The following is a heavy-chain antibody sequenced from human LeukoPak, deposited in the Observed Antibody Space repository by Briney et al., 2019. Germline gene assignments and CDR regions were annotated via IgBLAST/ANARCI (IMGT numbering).Heavy chain of an antibody. CDR3: ARRGLQLGDYFDY. J-gene: IGHJ4*02. CDR2: IYYSGST. V-gene: IGHV4-59*01. CDR1: GGSISSYY. D-gene: IGHD5-24*01. Sequence: SETLTLTCTVSGGSISSYYWSWIRHPPGKGLEWVGYIYYSGSTNYNPSLKSRVTISVDTSKNQFSLKLTAVTAADTAVYYCARRGLQLGDYFDYWGQGTLVTVSS.